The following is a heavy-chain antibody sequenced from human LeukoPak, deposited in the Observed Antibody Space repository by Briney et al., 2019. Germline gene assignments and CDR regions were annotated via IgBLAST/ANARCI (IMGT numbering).Heavy chain of an antibody. J-gene: IGHJ4*02. CDR1: GFTFSSNY. V-gene: IGHV3-53*01. CDR2: IYSGGST. CDR3: ARVSAGDYGDYPFDY. D-gene: IGHD4-17*01. Sequence: GGSLRLSCAASGFTFSSNYMSWVRQAPGKGLEWVSVIYSGGSTYYADSVKGRFTISRDNSKNTLYLQMNSLRAEDTAVYYCARVSAGDYGDYPFDYWGQGTLVTVSS.